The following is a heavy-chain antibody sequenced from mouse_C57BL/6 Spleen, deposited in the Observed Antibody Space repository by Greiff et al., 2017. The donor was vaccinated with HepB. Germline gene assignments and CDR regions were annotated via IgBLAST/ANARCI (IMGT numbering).Heavy chain of an antibody. CDR2: INPSSGYT. CDR3: ARYDSSYYYAMDY. CDR1: GYTFTSYW. J-gene: IGHJ4*01. V-gene: IGHV1-7*01. D-gene: IGHD2-4*01. Sequence: VKLMESGAELAKPGASVKLSCKASGYTFTSYWMHWVKQRPGQGLEWIGYINPSSGYTKYNQKFKDKATLTADKSSSTAYMQLSSLTYEDSAVYYCARYDSSYYYAMDYWGQGTSVTVSS.